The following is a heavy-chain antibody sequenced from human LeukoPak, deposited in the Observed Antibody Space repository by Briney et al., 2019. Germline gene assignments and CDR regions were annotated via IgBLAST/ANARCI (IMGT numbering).Heavy chain of an antibody. CDR2: SRNKANSYTT. CDR3: SRGRTGNNYYDY. Sequence: PGGSLRLSCAVSGLTFSDHYMDWVRQAPGKGLEWVGRSRNKANSYTTEYAASVKGRFTVSRDDSKNSLYLQMNSLKTEDTAVYYCSRGRTGNNYYDYWGQGTLVTVSS. D-gene: IGHD3/OR15-3a*01. CDR1: GLTFSDHY. V-gene: IGHV3-72*01. J-gene: IGHJ4*02.